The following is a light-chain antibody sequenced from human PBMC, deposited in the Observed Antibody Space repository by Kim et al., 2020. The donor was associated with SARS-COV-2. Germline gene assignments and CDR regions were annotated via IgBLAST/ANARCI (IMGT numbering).Light chain of an antibody. J-gene: IGKJ3*01. Sequence: SPGERATLSCRASQSVSSSYLAWYQQKPGQAPRLLIYDASSRATGIPDRFSGSGSGTDFTLTISRLEPEDFAVYYCQQYGSSPPTFGPGTKVDIK. CDR3: QQYGSSPPT. CDR2: DAS. V-gene: IGKV3-20*01. CDR1: QSVSSSY.